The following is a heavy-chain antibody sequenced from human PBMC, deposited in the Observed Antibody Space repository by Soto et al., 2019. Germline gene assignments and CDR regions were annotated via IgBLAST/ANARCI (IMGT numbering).Heavy chain of an antibody. Sequence: SETLSLTCAVSGVSTRSSAYHWGWVRQPPGKGREWLGSVDQSGTTYYNPSLNRRVTVSLDTSQSHFSLKVTSATVADTAVYYCARRMNVAGGWFDSWGQGTPVTVSS. V-gene: IGHV4-39*02. J-gene: IGHJ5*01. CDR2: VDQSGTT. CDR1: GVSTRSSAYH. D-gene: IGHD1-1*01. CDR3: ARRMNVAGGWFDS.